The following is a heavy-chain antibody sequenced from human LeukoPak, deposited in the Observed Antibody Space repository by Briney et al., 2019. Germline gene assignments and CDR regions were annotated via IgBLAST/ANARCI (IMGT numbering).Heavy chain of an antibody. CDR1: GFSFSSYA. V-gene: IGHV3-23*01. Sequence: GGSLRLSCAASGFSFSSYAMNWVRQAPGKGLEWVSIIFGNGDTTYYADSVKGRFTISRDNAKNSLYLQMNSLRAEDTAVYYCAREGLPDTAMATGAFDIWGQGTMVTVSS. D-gene: IGHD5-18*01. CDR2: IFGNGDTT. J-gene: IGHJ3*02. CDR3: AREGLPDTAMATGAFDI.